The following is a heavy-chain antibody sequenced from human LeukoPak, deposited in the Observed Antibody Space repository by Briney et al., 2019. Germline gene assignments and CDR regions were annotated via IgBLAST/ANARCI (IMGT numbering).Heavy chain of an antibody. Sequence: GESLKISCKISGYKLTNNWVGWVRQVPGKGLEWVGLIYPGYSDTRYSPSFQGQVTISADKSISTAYLQWSSLKASDTAMYYCARLSMIGSGDYWGQGTLVTVSS. CDR2: IYPGYSDT. V-gene: IGHV5-51*01. CDR1: GYKLTNNW. D-gene: IGHD3-22*01. CDR3: ARLSMIGSGDY. J-gene: IGHJ4*02.